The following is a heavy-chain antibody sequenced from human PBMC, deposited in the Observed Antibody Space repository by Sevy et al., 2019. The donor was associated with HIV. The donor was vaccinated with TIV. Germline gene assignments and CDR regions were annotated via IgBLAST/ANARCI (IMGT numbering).Heavy chain of an antibody. V-gene: IGHV3-23*01. CDR3: ASRTYYYDSSGYYRDY. Sequence: GGSLRLSCAASGFTFSSYAMSWVRQAPGKGLEWVSAISGSGGSTYYADSVKGRFTISRDNSKNTLYLQMNSLRAEDMAVYYCASRTYYYDSSGYYRDYWGQGTLVTVSS. D-gene: IGHD3-22*01. J-gene: IGHJ4*02. CDR1: GFTFSSYA. CDR2: ISGSGGST.